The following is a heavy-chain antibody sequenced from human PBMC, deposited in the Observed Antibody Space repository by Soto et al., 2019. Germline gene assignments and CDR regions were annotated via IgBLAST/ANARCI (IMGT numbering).Heavy chain of an antibody. J-gene: IGHJ4*02. Sequence: NPSETLSLTCAVYGGSFSGYYWSWIRQPPGKGLEWIGEINHSGSTNYNPSLKSRVTISVDTSKNQFSLKLSSVTAADTAVYYCARTVTRSSSWNDYLDYWGQGTLVTVSS. V-gene: IGHV4-34*01. CDR2: INHSGST. CDR1: GGSFSGYY. CDR3: ARTVTRSSSWNDYLDY. D-gene: IGHD6-13*01.